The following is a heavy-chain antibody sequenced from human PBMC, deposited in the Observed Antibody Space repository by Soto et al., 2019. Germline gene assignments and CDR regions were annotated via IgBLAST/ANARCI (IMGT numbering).Heavy chain of an antibody. J-gene: IGHJ4*02. V-gene: IGHV3-53*01. CDR1: GFTVSSNY. CDR2: IYSGGST. Sequence: GGSLRLSCAASGFTVSSNYMSWVRQAPGKGLEWVSVIYSGGSTYYADSVKGRFTISRDNSQNTLYLQINSLRAEDTAVYYCARDFKKGSYLDYWGQGTLVTVSS. CDR3: ARDFKKGSYLDY. D-gene: IGHD3-10*01.